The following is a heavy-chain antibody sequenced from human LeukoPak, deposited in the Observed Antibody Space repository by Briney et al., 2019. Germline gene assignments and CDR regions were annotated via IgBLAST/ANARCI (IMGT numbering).Heavy chain of an antibody. Sequence: SETLSLTCTVSGGSISSGSYYWSWIRQPAGKGLEWIGRIYTSGSTNYNPSLKSRVTISADTSKNQFSLKLNSVTAADTAVYYCARGPIVVVVAVGFDPWGQGTLVTVSS. CDR1: GGSISSGSYY. D-gene: IGHD2-15*01. J-gene: IGHJ5*02. CDR3: ARGPIVVVVAVGFDP. CDR2: IYTSGST. V-gene: IGHV4-61*02.